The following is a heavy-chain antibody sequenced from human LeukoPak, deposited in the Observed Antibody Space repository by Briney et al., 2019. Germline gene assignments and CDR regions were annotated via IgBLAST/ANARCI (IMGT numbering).Heavy chain of an antibody. D-gene: IGHD1-1*01. CDR3: AGGGTLDC. CDR2: ISYDGSNK. CDR1: GFTFSSYA. J-gene: IGHJ4*02. V-gene: IGHV3-30-3*01. Sequence: GGSLRLSCAASGFTFSSYAMHWVRQAPGKGLEWVAVISYDGSNKYYADSVKGRFTISRDNSKNTLYLQMNSLRAEDTAVYYCAGGGTLDCWGQGTLVTVSS.